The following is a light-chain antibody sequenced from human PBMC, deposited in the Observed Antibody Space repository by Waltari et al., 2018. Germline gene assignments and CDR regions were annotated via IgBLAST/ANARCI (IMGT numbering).Light chain of an antibody. J-gene: IGLJ3*02. Sequence: SSELTQGPDVSVALGQTVKITCQGDSLRTSYASWYQVKPGQAPVLVLFGKEKRPSGIPDRISGYRSGTTSSLTITGAQAEDEADYYCHSRKGSDNQVVFGGGTKLTVL. CDR1: SLRTSY. CDR3: HSRKGSDNQVV. CDR2: GKE. V-gene: IGLV3-19*01.